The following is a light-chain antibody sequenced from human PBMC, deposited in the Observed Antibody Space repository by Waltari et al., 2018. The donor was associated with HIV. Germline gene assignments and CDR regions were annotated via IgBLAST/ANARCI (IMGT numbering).Light chain of an antibody. CDR2: RSN. CDR3: AAWDDSLSGPV. V-gene: IGLV1-47*01. CDR1: SSNIGSNY. Sequence: QSVLTQPPSASGTPGQRVTISCSGSSSNIGSNYVYWYQQLPGTAPKLLIYRSNQRPSGVPDLFSGSKSGTSASLAISGLRSEDEADYYCAAWDDSLSGPVFGGGTKLTVL. J-gene: IGLJ3*02.